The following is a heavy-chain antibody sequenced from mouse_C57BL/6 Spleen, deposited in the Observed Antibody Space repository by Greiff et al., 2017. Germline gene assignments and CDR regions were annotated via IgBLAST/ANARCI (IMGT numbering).Heavy chain of an antibody. Sequence: QVQLQQPGAELVKPGASVKLSCKASGYTFTSYWMHWVKQRPGQGLEWIGMIHPNSGSTNYNEKFKSKATLTVDKSSSTAYMQLSSLTSEDSAVYYCARRATGYSNPYYFDYWGQGTTLTVSS. CDR2: IHPNSGST. V-gene: IGHV1-64*01. J-gene: IGHJ2*01. D-gene: IGHD2-5*01. CDR1: GYTFTSYW. CDR3: ARRATGYSNPYYFDY.